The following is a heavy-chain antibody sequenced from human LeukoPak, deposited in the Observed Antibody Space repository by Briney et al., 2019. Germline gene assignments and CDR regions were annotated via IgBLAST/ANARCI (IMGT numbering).Heavy chain of an antibody. Sequence: GGSLRLSCAASGFTFSSYAMSWVRQAPGKGLEWVSAISGSGGSTYYADSVKGRFTISRDNSKNTLYLQMNSLGAEDNAVYYGAKDSTIFGVVPRYFDYWGQGTLVTVSS. V-gene: IGHV3-23*01. CDR3: AKDSTIFGVVPRYFDY. D-gene: IGHD3-3*01. J-gene: IGHJ4*02. CDR1: GFTFSSYA. CDR2: ISGSGGST.